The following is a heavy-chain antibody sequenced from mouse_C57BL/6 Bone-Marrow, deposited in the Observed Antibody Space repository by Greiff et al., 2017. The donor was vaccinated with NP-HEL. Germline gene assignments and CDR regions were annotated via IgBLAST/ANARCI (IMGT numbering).Heavy chain of an antibody. D-gene: IGHD1-1*01. V-gene: IGHV1-55*01. CDR3: ARSGYYGSSSEDY. Sequence: QVQLQQPGAELVKPGASVKMSCKASGYTFTSYWITWVKQRPGQGLEWIGDIYPGSGSTNSNEKFKSKATLTVDTSSSTAYMQLSSLTSEDSAVYYCARSGYYGSSSEDYWGQGTTLTVSS. CDR2: IYPGSGST. CDR1: GYTFTSYW. J-gene: IGHJ2*01.